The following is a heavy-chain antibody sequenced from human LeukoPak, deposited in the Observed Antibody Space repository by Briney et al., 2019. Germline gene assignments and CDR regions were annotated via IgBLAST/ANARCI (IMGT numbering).Heavy chain of an antibody. J-gene: IGHJ4*02. CDR1: GFTFSSYS. Sequence: GGSLRLSCAASGFTFSSYSMNWVRQAPGKGLEWVSSISGSSSYIYYADSLKGRFTISRHNAKNSLYLQMNSLRAEDTAVYYCAREGESYPDLDYWGQGTLVTVSS. D-gene: IGHD3-10*01. CDR3: AREGESYPDLDY. V-gene: IGHV3-21*01. CDR2: ISGSSSYI.